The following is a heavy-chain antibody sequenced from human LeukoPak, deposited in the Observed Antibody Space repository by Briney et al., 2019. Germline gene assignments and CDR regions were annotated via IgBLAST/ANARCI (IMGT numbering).Heavy chain of an antibody. J-gene: IGHJ3*02. V-gene: IGHV3-48*02. CDR3: ARDHYYDSSGYKSFDI. Sequence: GGSLRLSCAASGFTFSSYSMNWVRQAPGKGLEWISYILSSSSAIYYADSVKGRFTISRDNAKNSLYLQMNSLTDEDTAVYYCARDHYYDSSGYKSFDIWGQGTMVTVSS. CDR2: ILSSSSAI. CDR1: GFTFSSYS. D-gene: IGHD3-22*01.